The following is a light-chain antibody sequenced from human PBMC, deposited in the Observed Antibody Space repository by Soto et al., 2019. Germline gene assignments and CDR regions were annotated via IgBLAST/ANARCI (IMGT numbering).Light chain of an antibody. V-gene: IGKV3-15*01. CDR2: GAS. CDR1: QSVGTK. CDR3: PHYDNWPPCT. Sequence: DIVMTQSPATLSVSPGERATLSCRASQSVGTKLAWYQQKPGQAPRLLIYGASIRATGFPARFSGSGSGTEFTLTISSLQPDDFAVYYCPHYDNWPPCTFGQGTKVEIK. J-gene: IGKJ1*01.